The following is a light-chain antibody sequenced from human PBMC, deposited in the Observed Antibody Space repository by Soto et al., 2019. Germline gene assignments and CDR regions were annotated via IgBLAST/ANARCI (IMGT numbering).Light chain of an antibody. CDR2: KAS. Sequence: DIQMTQSPSTLSASVGDRVTITCRASQSIKNWFAWYQHKPGEAPKLLIYKASTLEAWVPSRFSGSGSGTEFTLTISSLQPDDFATYYCQQYKSDLLTFGGGTKVDIK. V-gene: IGKV1-5*03. CDR3: QQYKSDLLT. J-gene: IGKJ4*01. CDR1: QSIKNW.